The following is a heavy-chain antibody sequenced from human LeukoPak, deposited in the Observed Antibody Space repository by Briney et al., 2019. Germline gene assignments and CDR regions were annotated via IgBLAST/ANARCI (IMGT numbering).Heavy chain of an antibody. CDR2: IRYDGSNK. Sequence: SGGSLRLSCAASGFTFSSYGMHWVRQAPGKGLEWVAFIRYDGSNKYYADSVKDRFTISRDNSKNTLYLQMNSLRAEDTAVYYCAKVDSSGWYGAFDIWGQGTMVTVSS. V-gene: IGHV3-30*02. CDR1: GFTFSSYG. D-gene: IGHD6-19*01. CDR3: AKVDSSGWYGAFDI. J-gene: IGHJ3*02.